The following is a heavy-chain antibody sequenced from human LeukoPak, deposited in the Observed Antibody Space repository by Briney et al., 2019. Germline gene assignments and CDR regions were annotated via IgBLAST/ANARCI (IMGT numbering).Heavy chain of an antibody. CDR2: IRDSGGST. Sequence: SGGSLRLSCAASGFTFSNAWMSWVRQAPGKGLEWVSAIRDSGGSTYYADSVKGRFTISRDNSKNTLYLQMNSLRAEDTAVYYCAKPLGRYYYYGMDVWGQGTTVTVSS. V-gene: IGHV3-23*01. CDR3: AKPLGRYYYYGMDV. J-gene: IGHJ6*02. CDR1: GFTFSNAW.